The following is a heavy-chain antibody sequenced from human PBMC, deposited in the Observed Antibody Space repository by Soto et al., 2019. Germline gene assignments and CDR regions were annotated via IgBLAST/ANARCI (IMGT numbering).Heavy chain of an antibody. J-gene: IGHJ6*02. Sequence: SGPTLVNPRETVPLTCTVSGFSLTQADVGVSWFRQPPGKALEWLAHILSTDEEVYXSSLTSRLTISKEPSKSQVVLAMSNMEPVDTATYYCARIGGFCRGGGCYFYYYGMDVWG. CDR2: ILSTDEE. D-gene: IGHD2-15*01. V-gene: IGHV2-26*01. CDR3: ARIGGFCRGGGCYFYYYGMDV. CDR1: GFSLTQADVG.